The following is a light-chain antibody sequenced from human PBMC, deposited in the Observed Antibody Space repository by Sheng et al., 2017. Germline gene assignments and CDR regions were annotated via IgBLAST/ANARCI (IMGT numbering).Light chain of an antibody. Sequence: SYVLTQPPSVSVAPGQTARISCGGNNIERKAVHWYQQKPGQAPVLVVYDGSDRPSGIPERFSGSNSGNTATLTITRVEAGDEADYYCQVWDSSSDHVVFGGGTKLTVL. V-gene: IGLV3-21*02. CDR2: DGS. CDR1: NIERKA. CDR3: QVWDSSSDHVV. J-gene: IGLJ3*02.